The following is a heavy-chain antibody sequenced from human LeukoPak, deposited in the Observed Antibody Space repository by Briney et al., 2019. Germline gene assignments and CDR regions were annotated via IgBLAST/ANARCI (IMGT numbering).Heavy chain of an antibody. CDR3: ARSEITFGGVIVMGSFDY. D-gene: IGHD3-16*02. CDR1: GGSISSSYSY. CDR2: IYYSGST. Sequence: PSETLSLTCTVSGGSISSSYSYWGWIRQPPGKGLEWIGNIYYSGSTYYSPSLTSRVTVSVDTSENQFSLKLSSVTAADTAVYYCARSEITFGGVIVMGSFDYWGQGALVTVSS. J-gene: IGHJ4*02. V-gene: IGHV4-39*07.